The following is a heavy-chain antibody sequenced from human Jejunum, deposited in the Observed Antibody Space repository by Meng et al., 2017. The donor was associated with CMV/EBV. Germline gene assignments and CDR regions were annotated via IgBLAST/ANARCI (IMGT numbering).Heavy chain of an antibody. CDR3: GRDQGRELINH. CDR2: VYHRGDI. D-gene: IGHD1-7*01. V-gene: IGHV4-4*02. J-gene: IGHJ4*02. Sequence: VHVQESGLGLVKPSGTLSLTCPVLGDSISSDIWWSWVRQPPGKGLEWIGEVYHRGDINYNPSLKSRVDISVDKSKNQFYLSLFSVTAADTAVYYCGRDQGRELINHWGQGTLVTVSS. CDR1: GDSISSDIW.